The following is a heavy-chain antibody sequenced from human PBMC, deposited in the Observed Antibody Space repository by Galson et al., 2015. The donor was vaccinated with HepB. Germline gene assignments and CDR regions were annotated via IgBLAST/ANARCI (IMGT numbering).Heavy chain of an antibody. CDR2: ISSDGGTQ. V-gene: IGHV3-30*18. CDR3: VKESGIPQYGAYFDY. CDR1: GFILSNYG. D-gene: IGHD4/OR15-4a*01. J-gene: IGHJ4*02. Sequence: SLRPSCAASGFILSNYGMQWVRQPPGRGLQWVAVISSDGGTQYYADSVKGRFTISRDTSKNMLHLQMNSLRPEDTAVYYCVKESGIPQYGAYFDYWGQGALVTVSS.